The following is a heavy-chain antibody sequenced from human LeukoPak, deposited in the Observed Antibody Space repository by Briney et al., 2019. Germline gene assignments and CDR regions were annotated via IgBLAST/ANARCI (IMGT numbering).Heavy chain of an antibody. CDR1: GFTFSSYG. CDR3: AKADILTGPYRRYYYGMDV. Sequence: GGSLRLSCAASGFTFSSYGMHWVRQAPGKGLEWVAVIWYDGSNKYYADSVKGRFTISRDNSKNTLYLQMNSLRAEDTAVYYCAKADILTGPYRRYYYGMDVWGQGTTVTVSS. J-gene: IGHJ6*02. CDR2: IWYDGSNK. D-gene: IGHD3-9*01. V-gene: IGHV3-33*06.